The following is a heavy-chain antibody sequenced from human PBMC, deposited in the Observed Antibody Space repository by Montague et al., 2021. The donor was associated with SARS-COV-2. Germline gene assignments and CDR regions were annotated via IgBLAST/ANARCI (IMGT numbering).Heavy chain of an antibody. CDR2: IKNDGSSA. CDR3: ARVINMRIIRHAYGMDV. CDR1: GFTFSSYW. Sequence: SLRLSCAASGFTFSSYWMHWVRQAPGKGLEWVSRIKNDGSSASYADSVKGRFTISRDNAKNTLYLQMNILRAEDSAVYYCARVINMRIIRHAYGMDVWGQGTTVTVSS. D-gene: IGHD2-15*01. V-gene: IGHV3-74*01. J-gene: IGHJ6*02.